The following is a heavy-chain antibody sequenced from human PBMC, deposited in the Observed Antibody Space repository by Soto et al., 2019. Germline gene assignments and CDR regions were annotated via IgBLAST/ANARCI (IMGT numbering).Heavy chain of an antibody. J-gene: IGHJ4*02. CDR3: ATPGGGGGY. V-gene: IGHV3-53*01. CDR1: GFTVSNNY. Sequence: EVQLVESGGGLIQPGGSLRLSCAVSGFTVSNNYMSWVRQAPGKGLEGVSVIYSGGYTAYGDSVKGRFTISRDNSKNTISLQLNALRPDGRGLYSGATPGGGGGYWGQGTLVTVSS. D-gene: IGHD3-10*01. CDR2: IYSGGYT.